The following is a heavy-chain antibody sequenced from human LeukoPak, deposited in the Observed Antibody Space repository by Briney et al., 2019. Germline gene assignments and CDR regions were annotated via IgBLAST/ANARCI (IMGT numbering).Heavy chain of an antibody. D-gene: IGHD3-3*01. CDR2: ISSSSSYI. V-gene: IGHV3-21*01. CDR1: GFTFSSYS. J-gene: IGHJ5*02. Sequence: GGSLRLSCAASGFTFSSYSMNWVRQAPGKGLEWGSSISSSSSYIYYADSVKGRFTISRDNAKNSLYLQMNSLRAEDTAVYYCAGGGITIPNWFDPWGRGTLVTVSS. CDR3: AGGGITIPNWFDP.